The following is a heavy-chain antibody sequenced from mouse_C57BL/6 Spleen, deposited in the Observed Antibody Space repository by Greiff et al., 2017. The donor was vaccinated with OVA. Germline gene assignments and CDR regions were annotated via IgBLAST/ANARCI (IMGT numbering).Heavy chain of an antibody. CDR1: GYTFTSYG. D-gene: IGHD1-1*01. J-gene: IGHJ4*01. CDR3: ARPYGPLYAMDY. V-gene: IGHV1-81*01. Sequence: QVQLKQSGAELARPGASVKLSCKASGYTFTSYGISWVKQRTGQGLEWIGEIYPRSGNTYYNEKFKGKATLTADKSSSTAYMELRSLTSEDSAVYFCARPYGPLYAMDYWGQGTSVTVSS. CDR2: IYPRSGNT.